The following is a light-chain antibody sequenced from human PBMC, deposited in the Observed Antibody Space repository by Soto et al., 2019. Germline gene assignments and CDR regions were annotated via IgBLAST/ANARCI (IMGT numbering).Light chain of an antibody. Sequence: QSVLTQSPSASASLGASVKLTCTLSSGHSSYAIAWHQQQPEKGPRYLMKLNSDGSHSKGDGIPDRFSGSSSGAERYLTISSLQSEEEADYYCQTGGSGPFVFGTGTQLTVL. CDR2: LNSDGSH. V-gene: IGLV4-69*01. CDR3: QTGGSGPFV. CDR1: SGHSSYA. J-gene: IGLJ1*01.